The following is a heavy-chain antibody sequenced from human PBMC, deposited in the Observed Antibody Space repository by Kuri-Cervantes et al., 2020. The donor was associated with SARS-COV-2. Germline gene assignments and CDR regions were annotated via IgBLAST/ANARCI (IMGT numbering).Heavy chain of an antibody. J-gene: IGHJ6*03. D-gene: IGHD3-22*01. CDR1: GYTFTSYY. Sequence: SVKVSCKASGYTFTSYYMHWVRQAPGQGLEWMGGIIPIFGTANYAQKFQGRVTTTADESTSTAYMELSSLRSEGTAVYYCALGYWGSGYPRYYYYMDVWGKGTTVTVSS. CDR2: IIPIFGTA. V-gene: IGHV1-69*13. CDR3: ALGYWGSGYPRYYYYMDV.